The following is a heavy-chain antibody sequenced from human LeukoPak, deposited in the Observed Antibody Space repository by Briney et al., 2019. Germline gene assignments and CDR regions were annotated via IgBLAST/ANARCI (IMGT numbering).Heavy chain of an antibody. D-gene: IGHD6-19*01. CDR1: GFTFSSYG. CDR3: ARVESGWSLTAYFDV. J-gene: IGHJ4*02. V-gene: IGHV3-33*01. Sequence: PGRSLRLSCAASGFTFSSYGMHWVRQAPGKGLEWVAVIWFDGSNKYYADSVRGRFTISRDNSKNTLSLQMNSLRAEDTAVYYCARVESGWSLTAYFDVWGQGTPVTVSS. CDR2: IWFDGSNK.